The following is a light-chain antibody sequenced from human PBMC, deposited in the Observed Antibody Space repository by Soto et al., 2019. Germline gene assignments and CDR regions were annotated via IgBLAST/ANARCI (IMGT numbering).Light chain of an antibody. CDR3: SSYTSSSTYV. J-gene: IGLJ1*01. Sequence: QSVLTQPPSVSGSPGQSVAISCTGTSSDVGSYNRVSWYQQPPGTAPKVMIYEVSNRPSGVPDRFSGSKSGNTAYLTISGLPAEDQPDYYCSSYTSSSTYVFGTGTKVTVL. V-gene: IGLV2-18*02. CDR1: SSDVGSYNR. CDR2: EVS.